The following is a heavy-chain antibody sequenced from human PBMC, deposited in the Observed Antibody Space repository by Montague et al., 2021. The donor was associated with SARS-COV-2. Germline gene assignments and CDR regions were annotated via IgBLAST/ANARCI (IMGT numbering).Heavy chain of an antibody. CDR3: ARGVTMIVVVMRYNWFDP. Sequence: SETLSLTCTVSGGSISSSSYYWGWIRQPPGKGLEWIGSIYYSGSTYYNPSLKSRVTISVDTSKNQFSLKLSSVTAAGTAVYYCARGVTMIVVVMRYNWFDPWGQGTLVTVSS. V-gene: IGHV4-39*01. D-gene: IGHD3-22*01. J-gene: IGHJ5*02. CDR2: IYYSGST. CDR1: GGSISSSSYY.